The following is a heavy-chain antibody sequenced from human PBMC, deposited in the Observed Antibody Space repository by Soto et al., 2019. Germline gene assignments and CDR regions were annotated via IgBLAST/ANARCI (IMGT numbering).Heavy chain of an antibody. J-gene: IGHJ4*02. CDR3: ARWGTTGGLDV. Sequence: QVQLAESGGGVVQPGTSLRLSCVGSGFTFRSYVIHWVRQAPGKGLEWVALTSYDGSNNFYGDSVKGRFTISRDNSRNTVERQMDSLRVEDTALYYCARWGTTGGLDVWGQGTLVSVSS. V-gene: IGHV3-33*05. CDR2: TSYDGSNN. D-gene: IGHD3-16*01. CDR1: GFTFRSYV.